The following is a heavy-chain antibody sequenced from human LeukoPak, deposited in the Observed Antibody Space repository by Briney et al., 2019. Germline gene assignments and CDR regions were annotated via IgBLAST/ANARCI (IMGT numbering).Heavy chain of an antibody. V-gene: IGHV3-23*01. Sequence: GGSLRLSCAASGFTFSSYAMSWVRQAPGKRLEWVSAISGSGGSTYYADSVKGRFTISRDNSKNTLYLQMNSLRAEDTAVYYCAKARIYDKGYFDYWGQGTLVTVSS. D-gene: IGHD3-22*01. CDR2: ISGSGGST. CDR3: AKARIYDKGYFDY. CDR1: GFTFSSYA. J-gene: IGHJ4*02.